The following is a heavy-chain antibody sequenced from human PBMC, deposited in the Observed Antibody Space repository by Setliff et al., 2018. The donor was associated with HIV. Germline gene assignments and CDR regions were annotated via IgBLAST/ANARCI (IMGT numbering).Heavy chain of an antibody. Sequence: ETLSLTCAVSGVSVTSHFWSWIRQPPGKGLEWIGYFSYRGGTNSNPSLKSRVTISVDTPKKQFSLKLTSVTATDTAVYYCARRGVEFRELLYSIGAFDLWGQGAMVTVSS. CDR1: GVSVTSHF. CDR3: ARRGVEFRELLYSIGAFDL. CDR2: FSYRGGT. V-gene: IGHV4-59*08. D-gene: IGHD3-10*01. J-gene: IGHJ3*01.